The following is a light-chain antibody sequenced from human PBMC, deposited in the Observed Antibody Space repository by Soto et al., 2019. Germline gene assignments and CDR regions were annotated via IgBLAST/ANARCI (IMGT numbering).Light chain of an antibody. V-gene: IGKV2-30*02. CDR3: MQGSHWPWT. CDR2: TVS. J-gene: IGKJ1*01. Sequence: VVLTQSPLSQPVTLGQPASISCRSGQSLLHSDGNTYLSWFQQRPGHSPRRLIYTVSDRDSGVTDRFSGSGSGTDFTLKISRVEAEDIGVYYCMQGSHWPWTFGQGTKMEIK. CDR1: QSLLHSDGNTY.